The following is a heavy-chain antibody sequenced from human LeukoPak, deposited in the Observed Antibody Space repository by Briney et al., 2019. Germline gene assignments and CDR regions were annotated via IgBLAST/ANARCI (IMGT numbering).Heavy chain of an antibody. CDR2: MNPNSGNT. J-gene: IGHJ4*02. V-gene: IGHV1-8*02. CDR1: GYTFTSYD. Sequence: ASVKVSCKASGYTFTSYDINWVRQATGQGLEWMGWMNPNSGNTGYAQKFQGRVTMTTDTSTSTAYMELRSLRSDDTAVYYCARDPGGVVPAAPFDYWGQGTLVTVSS. CDR3: ARDPGGVVPAAPFDY. D-gene: IGHD2-2*01.